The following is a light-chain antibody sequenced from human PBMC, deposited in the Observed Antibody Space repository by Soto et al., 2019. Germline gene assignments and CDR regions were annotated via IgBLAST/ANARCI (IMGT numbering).Light chain of an antibody. CDR2: EVS. CDR3: SSYTSRTTLV. V-gene: IGLV2-14*01. Sequence: QSFLTQPASVSGSPGQSITIACTGTSSDVGGYNYVSWYQQHPGKAPKLMIYEVSNRPSGVSNRFSGSKSANTASLTISGLQAEDEADYYCSSYTSRTTLVFGTGTKVTVL. CDR1: SSDVGGYNY. J-gene: IGLJ1*01.